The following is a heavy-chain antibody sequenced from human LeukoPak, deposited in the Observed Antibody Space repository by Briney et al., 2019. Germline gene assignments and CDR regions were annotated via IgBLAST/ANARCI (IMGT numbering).Heavy chain of an antibody. CDR1: GFIVSSNY. J-gene: IGHJ4*02. V-gene: IGHV3-53*01. Sequence: GGSLRLSCAASGFIVSSNYMSWVRQAPGKGLEWVSIISSGGNTYYAESVKGRFTTSRDISKNTLYLQMNGRRAEDTAVYYCAREVRGHYFDYWGQGTLVTVSS. CDR2: ISSGGNT. CDR3: AREVRGHYFDY. D-gene: IGHD2-15*01.